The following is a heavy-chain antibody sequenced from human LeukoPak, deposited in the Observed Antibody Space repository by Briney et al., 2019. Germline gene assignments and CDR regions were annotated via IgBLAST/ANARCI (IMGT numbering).Heavy chain of an antibody. CDR3: ARTTEAHSWRTRYYDYYMDV. Sequence: SETLSLTCAVSGASISSSNWLSWVRQPPGQGLEWIGEIYHSGSTNYNPSLKSRVTISVDNSKNQFSLKMSSMTAADTAVYYCARTTEAHSWRTRYYDYYMDVWGKGTTVTVSS. J-gene: IGHJ6*03. CDR2: IYHSGST. CDR1: GASISSSNW. V-gene: IGHV4-4*02. D-gene: IGHD6-13*01.